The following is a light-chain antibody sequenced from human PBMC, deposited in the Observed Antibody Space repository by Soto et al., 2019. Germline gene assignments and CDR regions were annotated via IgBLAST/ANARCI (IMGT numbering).Light chain of an antibody. V-gene: IGLV2-14*03. CDR3: TSYRSITTPYV. Sequence: QSVLTQHASVSGSPGQSITISCTGTSRDIGSYNFVSWYQQHPGKAPKLMIYDVSDRPSGVSIRFSGSKSGNTASLTISGLQPEDEADYYCTSYRSITTPYVFGTGTKVTVL. CDR2: DVS. CDR1: SRDIGSYNF. J-gene: IGLJ1*01.